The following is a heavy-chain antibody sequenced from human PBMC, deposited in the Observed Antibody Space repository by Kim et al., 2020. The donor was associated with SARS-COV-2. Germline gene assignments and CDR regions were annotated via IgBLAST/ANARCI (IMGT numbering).Heavy chain of an antibody. J-gene: IGHJ3*02. D-gene: IGHD5-18*01. V-gene: IGHV3-53*01. CDR3: ARAHSGYSYGFGAFDI. Sequence: SVKGRFTISRDNSKSTLYLQMNSLRAEDTAVYYCARAHSGYSYGFGAFDIWGQGTMVTVSS.